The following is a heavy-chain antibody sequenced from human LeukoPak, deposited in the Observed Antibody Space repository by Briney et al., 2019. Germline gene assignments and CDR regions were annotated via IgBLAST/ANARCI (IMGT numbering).Heavy chain of an antibody. D-gene: IGHD4-17*01. J-gene: IGHJ4*02. CDR3: ARENYGDDFDY. CDR2: IYTSGST. CDR1: GGSISSGSYY. V-gene: IGHV4-61*02. Sequence: PSETLSLTCTVSGGSISSGSYYWTWIRQPAGKGLEWIGRIYTSGSTNYNPSLKSRVTISLDTSKNQFSLKLSSVTAADTAVYYCARENYGDDFDYWGQGTLVTVSS.